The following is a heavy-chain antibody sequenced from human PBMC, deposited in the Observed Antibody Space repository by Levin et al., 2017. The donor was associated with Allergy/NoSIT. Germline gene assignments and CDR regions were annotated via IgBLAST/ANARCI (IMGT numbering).Heavy chain of an antibody. V-gene: IGHV3-30*03. CDR1: GFTFSNYG. Sequence: GGSLRLSCAASGFTFSNYGMHWVRQAPGKGLEWVAVISKIGTNSYYADSVKDRFTISRDNSKNPLYLQMNSLRAEDTAVYYCQGPVGSDYWGQGTMVTVSA. J-gene: IGHJ4*02. D-gene: IGHD3-10*01. CDR3: QGPVGSDY. CDR2: ISKIGTNS.